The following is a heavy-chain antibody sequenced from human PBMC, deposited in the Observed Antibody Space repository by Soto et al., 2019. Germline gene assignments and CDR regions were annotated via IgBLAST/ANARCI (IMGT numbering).Heavy chain of an antibody. Sequence: RLSCAASGFTFSSYAMHWVRQDSGKGLEWVAVISYDGSNKYYADSVKGRFTMSSDNSKNTLYLQMNSLRAEDTAVDSSAREPTVVTPVGAFDICGRGKMVSVSS. CDR2: ISYDGSNK. V-gene: IGHV3-30-3*01. CDR3: AREPTVVTPVGAFDI. D-gene: IGHD4-17*01. CDR1: GFTFSSYA. J-gene: IGHJ3*02.